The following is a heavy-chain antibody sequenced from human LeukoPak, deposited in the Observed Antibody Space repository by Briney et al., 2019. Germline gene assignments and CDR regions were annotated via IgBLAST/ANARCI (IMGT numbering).Heavy chain of an antibody. CDR2: ISAYNGNA. J-gene: IGHJ4*02. Sequence: ASVKVSCKASGYIFPNYGISWVRQAPGQGPEWLGWISAYNGNANYAQKLQSRVTLTTDSATTTAYMELRSLRSEDTAIYYCSRAGGVAVAGDYWGQGTLVSVSS. CDR3: SRAGGVAVAGDY. V-gene: IGHV1-18*01. CDR1: GYIFPNYG. D-gene: IGHD3-16*01.